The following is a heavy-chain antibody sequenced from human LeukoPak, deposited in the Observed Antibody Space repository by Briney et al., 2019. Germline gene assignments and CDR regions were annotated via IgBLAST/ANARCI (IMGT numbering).Heavy chain of an antibody. CDR1: GYTFNSYG. CDR3: ARVIAARGHYFYMDV. J-gene: IGHJ6*03. CDR2: ISTYKDNT. V-gene: IGHV1-18*01. Sequence: ASVKVSCKASGYTFNSYGISWVRQAPGQGVEWMGWISTYKDNTNYAQKFQGRVTMTTDTSTSTAYMDLRSLLSDDSAVYYCARVIAARGHYFYMDVWGKGTTVTVSS. D-gene: IGHD6-6*01.